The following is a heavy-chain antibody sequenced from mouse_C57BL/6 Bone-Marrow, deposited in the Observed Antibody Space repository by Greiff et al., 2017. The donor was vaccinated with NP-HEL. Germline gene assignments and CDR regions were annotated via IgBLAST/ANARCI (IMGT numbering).Heavy chain of an antibody. CDR2: IDPSDSYT. CDR3: ARNRWNDGYYVYFDY. J-gene: IGHJ2*01. CDR1: GYTFTSYW. V-gene: IGHV1-69*01. D-gene: IGHD2-3*01. Sequence: VRLQQPGAELVMPGASVKLSCKASGYTFTSYWMHWVKQRPGQGLEWIGEIDPSDSYTNYNQKFKGKSTLTVDKSSSTAYMQLSSLTSEDSAVYYCARNRWNDGYYVYFDYWGQGTTLTVSS.